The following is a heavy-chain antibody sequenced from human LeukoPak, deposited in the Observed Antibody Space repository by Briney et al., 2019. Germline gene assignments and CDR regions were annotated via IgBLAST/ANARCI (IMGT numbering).Heavy chain of an antibody. V-gene: IGHV3-74*01. J-gene: IGHJ4*02. CDR3: ARRLLWFGEAFDY. CDR1: GFTFSSYW. D-gene: IGHD3-10*01. Sequence: GGSLRLSCAASGFTFSSYWMHWVRHAPGKGLVWVSRINSDGSSTSYADSVKGRFTISRDNAKNTLYLQMNSLRAEDTAVYYCARRLLWFGEAFDYWGQGTLVTVSS. CDR2: INSDGSST.